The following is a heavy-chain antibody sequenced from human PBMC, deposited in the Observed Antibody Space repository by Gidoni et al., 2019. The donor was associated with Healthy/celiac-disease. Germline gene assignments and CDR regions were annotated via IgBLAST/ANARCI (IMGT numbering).Heavy chain of an antibody. J-gene: IGHJ4*02. Sequence: PIFGTANYAQKFQGRVTITADESTSTAYMELSSLRSEDTAVYYCARSSQSSSWYTEAYFDYWGQGTLVTVSS. V-gene: IGHV1-69*01. CDR2: PIFGTA. CDR3: ARSSQSSSWYTEAYFDY. D-gene: IGHD6-13*01.